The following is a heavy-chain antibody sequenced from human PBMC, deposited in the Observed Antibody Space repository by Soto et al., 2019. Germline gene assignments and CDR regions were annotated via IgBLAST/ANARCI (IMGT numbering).Heavy chain of an antibody. CDR2: IKQDGSEK. CDR1: GFTFSSYW. D-gene: IGHD6-13*01. J-gene: IGHJ6*02. V-gene: IGHV3-7*03. Sequence: GGSLRLSCAASGFTFSSYWMSWVRQAPGKGLEWVANIKQDGSEKYYVDSVKGGFTISRDNAKNSLYLQMNSLRAEDTAVYYCAREKDSSSSSYYYYGMDVWGQGTTVTVSS. CDR3: AREKDSSSSSYYYYGMDV.